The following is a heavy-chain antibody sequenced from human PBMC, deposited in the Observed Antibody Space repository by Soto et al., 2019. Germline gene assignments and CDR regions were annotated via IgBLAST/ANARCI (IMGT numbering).Heavy chain of an antibody. V-gene: IGHV3-30*03. D-gene: IGHD2-8*01. J-gene: IGHJ4*02. CDR3: AREKDSVYYRTVDY. Sequence: QVQLVASGGGVVQPGRSLSLSCAASGFTLSGHGLHWVRQAPGKGLEWLAVVTHDGTERPYPDSVKGRFTITRDISKNKFYMQMNSRRVEDTAMYYCAREKDSVYYRTVDYWGQGTLVTVSS. CDR1: GFTLSGHG. CDR2: VTHDGTER.